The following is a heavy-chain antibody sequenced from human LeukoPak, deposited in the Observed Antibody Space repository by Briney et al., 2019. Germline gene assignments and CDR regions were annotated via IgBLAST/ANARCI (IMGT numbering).Heavy chain of an antibody. CDR2: IIPIFGTA. Sequence: GASVKVSCKASGGTFSSYAISWVRQAPGQGLEWMGGIIPIFGTANYAQKFQGRVTITADESTSTAYMELSSLRSEDTAVYYCASHTYYDFWSGYGPTVGYYYYMDVWGKGTTVTVSS. CDR1: GGTFSSYA. D-gene: IGHD3-3*01. V-gene: IGHV1-69*13. CDR3: ASHTYYDFWSGYGPTVGYYYYMDV. J-gene: IGHJ6*03.